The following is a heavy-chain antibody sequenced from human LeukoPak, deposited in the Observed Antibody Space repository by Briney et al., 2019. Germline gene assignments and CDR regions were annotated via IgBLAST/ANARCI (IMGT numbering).Heavy chain of an antibody. D-gene: IGHD3-10*01. J-gene: IGHJ5*02. CDR3: ARHYGP. CDR2: IYDSGST. CDR1: GASFSGYY. V-gene: IGHV4-39*01. Sequence: PSETLSLTCTVYGASFSGYYWTWIRQPPGKGLEWIGSIYDSGSTYYNPSLKSRVTISVDTSKNQFSLKLNSVTAADTAVYYCARHYGPWGQGTLVTVSS.